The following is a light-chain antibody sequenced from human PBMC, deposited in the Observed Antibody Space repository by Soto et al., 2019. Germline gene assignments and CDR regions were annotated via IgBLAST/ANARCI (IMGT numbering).Light chain of an antibody. J-gene: IGKJ2*01. CDR1: QSVLYSSNNKNY. Sequence: DIVMTQSPDSLAVSLGERATINCKSSQSVLYSSNNKNYLGWYRQTPGQPPKLLIYWASTRESGVPDRFSGSGSGTDFTLTISSLQAEDVAVYYCQQYYDAPFTFGQGTKLEIK. CDR3: QQYYDAPFT. CDR2: WAS. V-gene: IGKV4-1*01.